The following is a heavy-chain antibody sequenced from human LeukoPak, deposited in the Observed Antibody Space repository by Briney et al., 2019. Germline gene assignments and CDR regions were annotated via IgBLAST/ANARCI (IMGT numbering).Heavy chain of an antibody. CDR3: ARHEYRYCSSTSCPYYFDY. V-gene: IGHV1-18*01. CDR1: GYTFTNYG. J-gene: IGHJ4*02. D-gene: IGHD2-2*01. Sequence: ASVKVSCEASGYTFTNYGISWARQAPGQGLEWMGWISAYNGNTNYAQKLQGRVTMTTDTSTSTAYMELRSLRSDDTAVYYCARHEYRYCSSTSCPYYFDYWGQGTLVTVSS. CDR2: ISAYNGNT.